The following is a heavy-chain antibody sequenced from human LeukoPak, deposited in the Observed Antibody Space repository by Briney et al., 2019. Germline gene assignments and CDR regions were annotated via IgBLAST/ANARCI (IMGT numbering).Heavy chain of an antibody. J-gene: IGHJ4*02. CDR3: ARDAVGATRRIYFDY. V-gene: IGHV4-59*01. CDR2: IYYSGST. D-gene: IGHD1-26*01. Sequence: SETLSLTSTVSGGSISSSYWSWIRQPPGKGLEWIGYIYYSGSTNNNPSLKSRVTMSLDTSKNQFSLKLSSVTAADTAVYYCARDAVGATRRIYFDYCGEGTLVTVSS. CDR1: GGSISSSY.